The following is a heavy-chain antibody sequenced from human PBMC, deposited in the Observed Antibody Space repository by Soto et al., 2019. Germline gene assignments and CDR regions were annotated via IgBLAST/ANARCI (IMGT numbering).Heavy chain of an antibody. CDR2: INHSGST. J-gene: IGHJ6*03. Sequence: SETLSLTCAVYGGSFSGYYWSWIRQPPGKGLEWIGEINHSGSTNYNPSLKSRVTISVDTSKNQFSLKLSSVTAADTAVYYCARPCSSTSCYVDRSRYYYYYYMDVWGKGTTVTVSS. V-gene: IGHV4-34*01. D-gene: IGHD2-2*01. CDR3: ARPCSSTSCYVDRSRYYYYYYMDV. CDR1: GGSFSGYY.